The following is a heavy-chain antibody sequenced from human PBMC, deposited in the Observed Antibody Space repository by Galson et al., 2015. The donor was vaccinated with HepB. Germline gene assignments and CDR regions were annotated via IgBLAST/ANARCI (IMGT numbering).Heavy chain of an antibody. D-gene: IGHD2-15*01. V-gene: IGHV3-30*18. CDR1: GFTFSSYG. CDR2: ISYDGSNN. Sequence: SLRLSCAASGFTFSSYGMHWVRQAPGKGLEWVAVISYDGSNNYYADSVKGRFTISRTTSKNPLYLQMNSLRAEDTAVYYCAKCGYCSCASCYTLGYWGQGTLVTVSS. CDR3: AKCGYCSCASCYTLGY. J-gene: IGHJ4*02.